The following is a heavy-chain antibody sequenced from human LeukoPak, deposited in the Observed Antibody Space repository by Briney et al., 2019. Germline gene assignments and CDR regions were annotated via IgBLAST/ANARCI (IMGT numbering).Heavy chain of an antibody. D-gene: IGHD2-15*01. V-gene: IGHV3-23*01. CDR2: ISGSGINT. J-gene: IGHJ6*03. CDR1: GFTFSSYG. Sequence: GGSLRLSCTASGFTFSSYGMSWVRQAPGKGLEWVSAISGSGINTYYADSVKGRFTISRDNSKNTLYLQMNSLRAEDTAIYYCAKNGDRGAYCSGGSCYPYYYYNMDVWGKGTTVTISS. CDR3: AKNGDRGAYCSGGSCYPYYYYNMDV.